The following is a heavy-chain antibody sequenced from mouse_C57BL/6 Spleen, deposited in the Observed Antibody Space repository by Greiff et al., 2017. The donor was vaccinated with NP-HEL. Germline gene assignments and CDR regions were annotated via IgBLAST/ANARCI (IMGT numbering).Heavy chain of an antibody. CDR2: IDPSDSET. D-gene: IGHD1-1*01. V-gene: IGHV1-52*01. J-gene: IGHJ4*01. CDR1: GYTFTSYW. CDR3: ARAYYYGSSYAMDY. Sequence: QVQLQRPGAELVRPGSSVKLSCKASGYTFTSYWMHWVKQRPIQGLEWIGNIDPSDSETHYNQKFKDKATLTVDKSSSTAYMQLSSLTSEDSAVYYCARAYYYGSSYAMDYWGQGTSVTVSS.